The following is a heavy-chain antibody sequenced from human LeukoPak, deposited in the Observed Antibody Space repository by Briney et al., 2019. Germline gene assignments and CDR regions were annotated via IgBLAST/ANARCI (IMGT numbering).Heavy chain of an antibody. CDR3: VRDFYVGSGSYYIGY. J-gene: IGHJ4*02. V-gene: IGHV3-33*01. D-gene: IGHD3-10*01. Sequence: PGRSLRLSCAASGFTFSSYGMHWVRQAPGKGLEWVAVIWYDGSNKYYADSVKGLFTISRDNSKNTLYLQMNSLRAEDTAVYYCVRDFYVGSGSYYIGYWGQGTLVTVSS. CDR1: GFTFSSYG. CDR2: IWYDGSNK.